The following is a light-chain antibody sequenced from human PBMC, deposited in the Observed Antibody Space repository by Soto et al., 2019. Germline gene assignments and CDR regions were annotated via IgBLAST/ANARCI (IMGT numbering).Light chain of an antibody. CDR1: HDSSTF. J-gene: IGKJ5*01. Sequence: DIQLTQSPSRLSAFLGDRVTITCRASHDSSTFLAWYQQQPGKAPKLLIYEASTLQRGAPARFSGSGSGTEFTLTISGLLPEDFAAYHCQQLYTLRLTFGLGTRLEIK. CDR2: EAS. V-gene: IGKV1-9*01. CDR3: QQLYTLRLT.